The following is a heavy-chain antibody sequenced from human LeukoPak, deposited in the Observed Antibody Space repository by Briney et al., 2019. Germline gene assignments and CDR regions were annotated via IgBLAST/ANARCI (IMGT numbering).Heavy chain of an antibody. D-gene: IGHD5-12*01. CDR1: GFTFTTYT. J-gene: IGHJ4*02. Sequence: GGSLRLSCAASGFTFTTYTINWVRQAPGKGLEWVSYISGTGDIIQYADSVRGRFTISRDNAKNSVSLQMNSLRVEDTATYYCARDRALVAFDYWGQGALFTVSS. CDR2: ISGTGDII. V-gene: IGHV3-48*01. CDR3: ARDRALVAFDY.